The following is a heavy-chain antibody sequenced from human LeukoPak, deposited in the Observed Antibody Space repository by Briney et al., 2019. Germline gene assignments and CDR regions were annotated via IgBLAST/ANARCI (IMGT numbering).Heavy chain of an antibody. CDR3: AKDLMRDIWFGES. J-gene: IGHJ5*02. CDR2: IWYDEITK. D-gene: IGHD3-10*01. Sequence: GGSLRLSCVASGFTFRSYGIHWVRQAPGKGLEWLAFIWYDEITKDYADSVKGRFTISRDNSKNTLYVQMNSLRVEDTAVHYCAKDLMRDIWFGESWGQGTLVTASS. CDR1: GFTFRSYG. V-gene: IGHV3-30*02.